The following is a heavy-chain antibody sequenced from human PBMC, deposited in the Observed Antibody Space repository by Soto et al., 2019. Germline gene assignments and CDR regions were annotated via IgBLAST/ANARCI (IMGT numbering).Heavy chain of an antibody. J-gene: IGHJ3*02. Sequence: PSETLSLTCTVSGGSISSGDYYWSWIRQPPGKGLEWIGYIYYSGSTNYNPSLKSRVTISVDTSKNQFSLKLSSVTAADTAVYYCARVVRGMGGYDAFDIWGQGTMVTVSS. CDR1: GGSISSGDYY. D-gene: IGHD3-10*01. V-gene: IGHV4-61*08. CDR3: ARVVRGMGGYDAFDI. CDR2: IYYSGST.